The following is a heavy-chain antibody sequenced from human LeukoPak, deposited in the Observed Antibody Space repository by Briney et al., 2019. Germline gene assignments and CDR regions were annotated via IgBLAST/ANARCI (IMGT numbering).Heavy chain of an antibody. CDR1: GFTFDAYA. Sequence: PGGSLRLSCAASGFTFDAYAMHWVRQAPGKGLEWVSLISWNSGSIGYADSVKGRFTISRDNAKNSLYLQMNSLRAEDTALYYCAKDIGYYGSGNDAIDIWGQGTMVTVSS. CDR3: AKDIGYYGSGNDAIDI. CDR2: ISWNSGSI. D-gene: IGHD3-10*01. V-gene: IGHV3-9*01. J-gene: IGHJ3*02.